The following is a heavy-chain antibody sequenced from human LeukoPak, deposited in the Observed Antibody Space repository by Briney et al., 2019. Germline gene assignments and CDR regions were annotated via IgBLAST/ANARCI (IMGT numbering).Heavy chain of an antibody. Sequence: ASVKVSCKVSGYTLTELSMHWVRQAPGKGLEWMGGFDPEDGETIYAQKFQGRVTMTEDTSTDTVYMELSSLRSEDTAVYYCVTGGIAVAGTEAFDIWGQGTMVTVSS. D-gene: IGHD6-19*01. CDR2: FDPEDGET. J-gene: IGHJ3*02. CDR1: GYTLTELS. V-gene: IGHV1-24*01. CDR3: VTGGIAVAGTEAFDI.